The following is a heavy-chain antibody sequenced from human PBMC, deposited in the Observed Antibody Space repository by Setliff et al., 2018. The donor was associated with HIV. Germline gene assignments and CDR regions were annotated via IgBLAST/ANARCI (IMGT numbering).Heavy chain of an antibody. CDR1: GFTFGVYA. J-gene: IGHJ4*02. CDR2: IRHKAYGGTA. Sequence: PGGSLRLSCTTSGFTFGVYAMTWVRQAPGKGLEWVGFIRHKAYGGTAEYDASVKGRFTISRDNADNSLYLQVNSLRAEDTAVYYCARDTAYSFDYWGQGTLVTVSS. V-gene: IGHV3-49*04. D-gene: IGHD5-18*01. CDR3: ARDTAYSFDY.